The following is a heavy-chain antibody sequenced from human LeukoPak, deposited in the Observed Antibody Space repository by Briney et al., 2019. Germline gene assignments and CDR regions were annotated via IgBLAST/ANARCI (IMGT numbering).Heavy chain of an antibody. D-gene: IGHD3-9*01. CDR2: ISGSSSSI. CDR1: GFTFSSYS. V-gene: IGHV3-48*02. CDR3: ARMVLYDILTGYYL. Sequence: PGGSLRLSCTASGFTFSSYSMNWVRQAPGKGLEWVSYISGSSSSIYYADSVKGRFTISRDNAKNSLYLQMNSLRDEDTAVYYCARMVLYDILTGYYLWGQGTLVTVSS. J-gene: IGHJ4*02.